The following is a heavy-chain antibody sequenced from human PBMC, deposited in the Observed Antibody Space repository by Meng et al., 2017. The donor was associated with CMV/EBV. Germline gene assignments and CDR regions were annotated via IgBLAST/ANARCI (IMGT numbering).Heavy chain of an antibody. CDR1: GFTFDDYA. CDR2: ISWNSGSI. CDR3: AKDVSREFRWWFPFYYYGMDV. Sequence: GKSLKITCAASGFTFDDYAMHWVRQAPGKGLEWVSGISWNSGSIGYADSVKGRFTISRDNAKNSLYLQMNSLRAEDTALYYCAKDVSREFRWWFPFYYYGMDVWGQGTTVTVSS. J-gene: IGHJ6*02. V-gene: IGHV3-9*01. D-gene: IGHD2-15*01.